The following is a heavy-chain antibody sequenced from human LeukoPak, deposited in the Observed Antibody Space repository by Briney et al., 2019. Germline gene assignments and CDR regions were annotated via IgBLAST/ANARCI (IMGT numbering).Heavy chain of an antibody. Sequence: SETLSLTCTVSGGSITNTNYSWGCLRQPPGPGLEWFGNIFYSGTTKYSPCIKTRITISVVTSNNQVSLKLSSVTAADTAVYCCARQETRGYYPGGLFYYWGQGTLVTVSS. D-gene: IGHD3-22*01. CDR1: GGSITNTNYS. CDR2: IFYSGTT. J-gene: IGHJ4*02. V-gene: IGHV4-39*01. CDR3: ARQETRGYYPGGLFYY.